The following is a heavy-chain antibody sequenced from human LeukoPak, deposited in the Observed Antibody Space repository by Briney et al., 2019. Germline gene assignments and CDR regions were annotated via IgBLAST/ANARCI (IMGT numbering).Heavy chain of an antibody. V-gene: IGHV3-33*06. Sequence: GGSVRLSCAASGFTFSSYGMHWVRQAPGKGLEWVAVIWYDGSNKYYADSVKGRFTISRDNSKNTLYLQMNSLRAEDTAVYYCAKATTVGSNWFDPWGQGTLVTVSS. CDR2: IWYDGSNK. J-gene: IGHJ5*02. CDR3: AKATTVGSNWFDP. CDR1: GFTFSSYG. D-gene: IGHD4-23*01.